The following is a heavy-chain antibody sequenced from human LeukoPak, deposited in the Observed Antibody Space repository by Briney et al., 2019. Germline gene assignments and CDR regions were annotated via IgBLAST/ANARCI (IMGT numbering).Heavy chain of an antibody. D-gene: IGHD3-10*01. Sequence: GESLKISCKGSGYSFTSYYIGWVRQMPGKGLERMGIIYPADSDTRYSPSFQGQVTISADKSISTAYLQWSSLKASDTAMYYCARRGVGLGKWLDPWGQGTLVTVSS. V-gene: IGHV5-51*01. CDR1: GYSFTSYY. J-gene: IGHJ5*02. CDR2: IYPADSDT. CDR3: ARRGVGLGKWLDP.